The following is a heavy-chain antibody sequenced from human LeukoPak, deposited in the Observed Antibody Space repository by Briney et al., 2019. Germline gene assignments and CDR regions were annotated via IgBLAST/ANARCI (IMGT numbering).Heavy chain of an antibody. D-gene: IGHD2-21*02. CDR2: IIPIFGTA. J-gene: IGHJ6*02. CDR3: ARDLTAYCGGDCFYYYGMDV. CDR1: GGTFSRYA. Sequence: SVKVSCKASGGTFSRYAISWVRQAPGQGLEWMGGIIPIFGTANYAQKFQGRVTITADESTSTAYMELSSLRSEDTAVYYCARDLTAYCGGDCFYYYGMDVWGQGTTVTVSS. V-gene: IGHV1-69*13.